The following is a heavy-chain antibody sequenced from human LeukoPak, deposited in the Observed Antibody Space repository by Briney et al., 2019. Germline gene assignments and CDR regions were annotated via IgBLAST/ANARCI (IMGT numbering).Heavy chain of an antibody. D-gene: IGHD4-17*01. CDR2: ISSSGSTI. CDR3: ARVGYGDFYFDY. J-gene: IGHJ4*02. Sequence: PGGSLRLSCAASGFTFSSYEMNWVRQAPGKGLEWVSYISSSGSTIYYADSVKGRFTISRDNAKNSLYLQMNSLRAEDTAVYYCARVGYGDFYFDYWGQGTLVTASS. CDR1: GFTFSSYE. V-gene: IGHV3-48*03.